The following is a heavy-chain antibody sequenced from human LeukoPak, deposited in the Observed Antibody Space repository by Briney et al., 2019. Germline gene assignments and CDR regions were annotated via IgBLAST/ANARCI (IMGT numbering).Heavy chain of an antibody. CDR3: ARGADILTGYKLGLFDY. D-gene: IGHD3-9*01. CDR2: IYTRGST. CDR1: GGSISSGSYY. Sequence: SQTLSLTCSVSGGSISSGSYYWSWIRQPAGKGLEWIGRIYTRGSTNYNPSLKSRVTISVDTSKNQFSLKLSSVTAADTAVYYCARGADILTGYKLGLFDYWGQGTLVTVSS. V-gene: IGHV4-61*02. J-gene: IGHJ4*02.